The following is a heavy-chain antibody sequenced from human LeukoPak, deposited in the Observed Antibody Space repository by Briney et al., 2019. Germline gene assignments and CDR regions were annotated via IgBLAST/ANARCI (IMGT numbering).Heavy chain of an antibody. CDR1: GFTFSSYA. Sequence: PGRSLRLSCAAPGFTFSSYAMHWVRQAPGKGLEWVAVISYDGSNKYYADSVKGRFTISRDNSKNTLYLQMNSLRAEDTAVYYCARGSRQQLVLGAFDIWGQGTMVTVSS. V-gene: IGHV3-30*04. D-gene: IGHD6-13*01. CDR3: ARGSRQQLVLGAFDI. J-gene: IGHJ3*02. CDR2: ISYDGSNK.